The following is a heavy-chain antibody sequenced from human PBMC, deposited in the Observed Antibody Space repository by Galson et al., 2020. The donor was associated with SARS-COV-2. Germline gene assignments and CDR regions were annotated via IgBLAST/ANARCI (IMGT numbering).Heavy chain of an antibody. D-gene: IGHD1-26*01. CDR3: ASYSGSYYMFDY. CDR2: TFSNDEK. J-gene: IGHJ4*02. CDR1: GFSLSNARMG. V-gene: IGHV2-26*01. Sequence: SGPTLVKPTETLTLTCTVSGFSLSNARMGVSWIRQPPGKALEWLAHTFSNDEKSYSTSLRSRLTISKDTSKIQVVLIMTNMDPVDSATYYCASYSGSYYMFDYWGQGTLVTVSS.